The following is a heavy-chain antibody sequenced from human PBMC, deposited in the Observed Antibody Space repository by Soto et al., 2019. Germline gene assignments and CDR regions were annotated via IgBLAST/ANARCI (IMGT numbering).Heavy chain of an antibody. CDR1: GFTFTNSA. D-gene: IGHD3-22*01. CDR3: ATLRGGGITMIQAYYYGMDV. Sequence: SVKVSCKASGFTFTNSALQWVRQARGQRLEWIGWIVVGSGNTNYAQKFQERVTITRDMSTNTAYMELNSLRSEDTAVYYCATLRGGGITMIQAYYYGMDVWGQGTTVTVSS. J-gene: IGHJ6*02. CDR2: IVVGSGNT. V-gene: IGHV1-58*01.